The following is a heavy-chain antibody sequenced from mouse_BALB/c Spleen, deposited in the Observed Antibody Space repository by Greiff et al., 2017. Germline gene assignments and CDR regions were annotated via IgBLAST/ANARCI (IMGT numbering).Heavy chain of an antibody. V-gene: IGHV1-55*01. CDR2: IYPGSGST. J-gene: IGHJ2*01. Sequence: QVQLQQPGAELVKPGTSVKLSCKASGYNFTSYWINWVKLRPGQGLEWIGDIYPGSGSTNYNEKFKSKATLTVDTSSSTAYMQLSSLASEDSALYYCARLGITTVVADYWGQGTTLTVSS. CDR3: ARLGITTVVADY. CDR1: GYNFTSYW. D-gene: IGHD1-1*01.